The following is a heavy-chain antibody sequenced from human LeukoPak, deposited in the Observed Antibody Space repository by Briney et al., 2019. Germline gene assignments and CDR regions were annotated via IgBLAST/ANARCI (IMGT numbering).Heavy chain of an antibody. CDR3: ARVQGERRDY. Sequence: GGSLRLSCAAYGFTFKTYTMNWVRQAPGKGLEWVASIGGSSGFVFYADSMKGRFTISRDNAKNSLYLQMNSLRVEDTAMYYSARVQGERRDYWGQGTLVTVSS. V-gene: IGHV3-21*01. CDR1: GFTFKTYT. CDR2: IGGSSGFV. J-gene: IGHJ4*02. D-gene: IGHD3-16*01.